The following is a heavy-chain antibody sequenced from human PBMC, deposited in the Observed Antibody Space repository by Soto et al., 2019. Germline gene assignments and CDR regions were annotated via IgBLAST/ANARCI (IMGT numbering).Heavy chain of an antibody. D-gene: IGHD4-17*01. CDR1: GGTFSSYA. CDR3: ALDYGGNFDY. Sequence: SVKFSCKASGGTFSSYAISLVRQAPGQGLEWMGGIIPIFGTANYAQKFQGRVTITADKSTSTAYMELSSLRSEDTAVYYCALDYGGNFDYWGQGTLVTVSS. CDR2: IIPIFGTA. J-gene: IGHJ4*02. V-gene: IGHV1-69*06.